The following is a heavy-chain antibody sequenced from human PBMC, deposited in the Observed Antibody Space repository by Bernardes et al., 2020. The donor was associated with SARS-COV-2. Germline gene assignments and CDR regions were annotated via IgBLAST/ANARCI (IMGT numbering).Heavy chain of an antibody. V-gene: IGHV3-23*01. Sequence: GGSLRLSCAASGFTFRSYYMSWVRQAPGKGLEWVSTISGGGDTYYADAVKGRFTLSRDNSKNTLYLQMNSLRAEDTAIYYCAKDAKWPAAYWGQGPLVTVSS. J-gene: IGHJ4*02. CDR1: GFTFRSYY. D-gene: IGHD5-12*01. CDR2: ISGGGDT. CDR3: AKDAKWPAAY.